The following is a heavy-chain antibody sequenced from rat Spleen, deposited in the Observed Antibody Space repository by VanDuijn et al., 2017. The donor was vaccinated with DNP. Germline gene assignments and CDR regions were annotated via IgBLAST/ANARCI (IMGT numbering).Heavy chain of an antibody. J-gene: IGHJ2*01. CDR1: GFIFSNYW. Sequence: EVQLVESGGGPVQPGRSLKLSCVASGFIFSNYWMYWIRQAPGKGLEWVSSINPDGDNTYYPDSVKCRFTISRDNAKNTLYLQMNSLRSEDTATYYCTNDWELYYWGQGVMVTVSS. CDR2: INPDGDNT. V-gene: IGHV5-58*01. CDR3: TNDWELYY. D-gene: IGHD5-1*01.